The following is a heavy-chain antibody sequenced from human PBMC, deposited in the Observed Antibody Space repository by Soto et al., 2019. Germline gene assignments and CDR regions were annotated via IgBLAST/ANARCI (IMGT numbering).Heavy chain of an antibody. CDR1: GGSISSGGYS. CDR3: ASRPSGSGFDP. V-gene: IGHV4-30-2*01. J-gene: IGHJ5*02. Sequence: QLQLQESGSGLVKPSQTLSLTCAVSGGSISSGGYSWSWIRQPPGKGLECIGYIYHSGSTYYNPSLKSRVTISVDRSKNQFSLKLSSVTAADTTVYYCASRPSGSGFDPWGQGTLVTVSS. CDR2: IYHSGST. D-gene: IGHD1-26*01.